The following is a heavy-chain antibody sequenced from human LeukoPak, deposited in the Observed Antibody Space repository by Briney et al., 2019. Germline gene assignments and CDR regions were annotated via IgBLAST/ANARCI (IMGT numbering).Heavy chain of an antibody. Sequence: QPGGSLRLSCAASGFSFDDYGMHWVRQAPGEGLEWVSLISGDGVNTFYADSVKGRFTISRDNSKNSLYMQVNSLRTEDTALYYCAKERFRDSGYDSSFEYWGQGTLVTVSS. CDR3: AKERFRDSGYDSSFEY. J-gene: IGHJ4*02. V-gene: IGHV3-43*02. CDR1: GFSFDDYG. CDR2: ISGDGVNT. D-gene: IGHD5-12*01.